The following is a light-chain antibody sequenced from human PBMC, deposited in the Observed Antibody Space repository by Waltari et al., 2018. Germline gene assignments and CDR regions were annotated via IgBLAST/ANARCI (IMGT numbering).Light chain of an antibody. J-gene: IGKJ3*01. V-gene: IGKV1-33*01. Sequence: DLQMNPSPSSLSASVGHRVTLTCRASLDITNYLNWYQQKPGEAPKPLIYDASNLDTGVPSRFSGSGSGTDFTLTISSLQPEDMATYYCQQYDNLAFTFGPGTKVNI. CDR2: DAS. CDR3: QQYDNLAFT. CDR1: LDITNY.